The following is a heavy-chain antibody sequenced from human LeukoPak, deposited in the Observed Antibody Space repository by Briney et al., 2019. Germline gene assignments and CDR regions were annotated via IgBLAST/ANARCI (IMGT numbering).Heavy chain of an antibody. CDR3: ARTYYYDSSGLPDY. V-gene: IGHV3-7*01. J-gene: IGHJ4*02. Sequence: GGSLRLSCAASGFTFSGFSMSWVRQSPTKGLEWVANIKQDGSERYYVDSVKGRFTISRDNAKNSLSLQMNNLRVEDTAVYYCARTYYYDSSGLPDYWGQGTLVTVSS. CDR2: IKQDGSER. CDR1: GFTFSGFS. D-gene: IGHD3-22*01.